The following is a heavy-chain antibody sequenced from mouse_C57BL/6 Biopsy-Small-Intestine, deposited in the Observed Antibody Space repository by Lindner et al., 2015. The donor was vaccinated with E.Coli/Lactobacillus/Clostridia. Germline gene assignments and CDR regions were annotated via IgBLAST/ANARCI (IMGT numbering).Heavy chain of an antibody. CDR3: TTGGYWSFDV. V-gene: IGHV14-1*01. J-gene: IGHJ1*03. Sequence: AELVRPGASVKLSCTASGFNIKDYYVHWVSQRPEQGLEWIGRIDPKNGDTEYAPKFQGKATMTADPSSSTAYLQLTSLTSEDTAVYYCTTGGYWSFDVWGTGTTVTVSS. CDR1: GFNIKDYY. CDR2: IDPKNGDT.